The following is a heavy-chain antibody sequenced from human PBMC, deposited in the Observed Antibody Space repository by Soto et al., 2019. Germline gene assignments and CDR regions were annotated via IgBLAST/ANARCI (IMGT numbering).Heavy chain of an antibody. CDR1: GFTFNTNA. CDR2: ISGVNTGT. V-gene: IGHV3-23*01. J-gene: IGHJ4*02. D-gene: IGHD3-3*01. Sequence: EVQLLESGGGLVQPGESLRLSCVASGFTFNTNAMGWVRQAPGKGLEWVSIISGVNTGTYYADSVKGRFTISRDNSKNTLYLQMSSRRAEDTAVYYCAKRDVDFGVIDYWGQGTLVTVS. CDR3: AKRDVDFGVIDY.